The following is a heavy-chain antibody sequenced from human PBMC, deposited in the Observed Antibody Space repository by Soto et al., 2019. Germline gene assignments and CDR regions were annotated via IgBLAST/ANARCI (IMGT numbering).Heavy chain of an antibody. CDR2: IYHSGRT. V-gene: IGHV4-39*01. CDR3: ARQRTTVVTQAYFDY. D-gene: IGHD2-21*02. J-gene: IGHJ4*02. Sequence: SETLSLTCIVSGESISSSSYYWGWIRQPPGKGLEWIGSIYHSGRTYYDPSLKSRVSISIDTSKNQFSLKLSSVTAADTALYYCARQRTTVVTQAYFDYWGQGALVTVSS. CDR1: GESISSSSYY.